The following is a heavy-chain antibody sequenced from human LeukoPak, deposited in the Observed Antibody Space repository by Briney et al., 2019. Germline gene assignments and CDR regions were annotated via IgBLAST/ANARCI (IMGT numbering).Heavy chain of an antibody. CDR1: GGSISSNFD. CDR3: AISIGYSYGDDAFDV. V-gene: IGHV4-38-2*01. D-gene: IGHD5-18*01. Sequence: PSETLSLTRAVSGGSISSNFDGGWVRQSPGIGLQWIATMYPPLYHGGNTFYSPSLKSRVTMSLDKSQNQFSLKLHSVTATDTAVYSCAISIGYSYGDDAFDVWGPGTGVTVSS. J-gene: IGHJ3*01. CDR2: MYPPLYHGGNT.